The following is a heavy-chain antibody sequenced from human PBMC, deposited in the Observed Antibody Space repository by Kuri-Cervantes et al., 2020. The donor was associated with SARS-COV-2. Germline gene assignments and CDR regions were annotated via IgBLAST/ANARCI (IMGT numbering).Heavy chain of an antibody. D-gene: IGHD3-22*01. J-gene: IGHJ4*02. CDR3: AHRGYYDSSGSLDY. Sequence: SGPTLGKPTQTLTLTCTFAGFSLSTSGVGVGWIRQPPGKALEWLALIYWDDDKRYSPSLKSRLTITKDTSKNQVVLTMTNMDPVDTATYYCAHRGYYDSSGSLDYWGQGTLVTVSS. V-gene: IGHV2-5*02. CDR1: GFSLSTSGVG. CDR2: IYWDDDK.